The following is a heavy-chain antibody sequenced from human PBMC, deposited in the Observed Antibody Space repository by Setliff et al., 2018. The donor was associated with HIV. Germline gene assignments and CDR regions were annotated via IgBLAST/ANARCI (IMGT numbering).Heavy chain of an antibody. CDR3: TRYDPPGYCSSTTCPYLFDY. Sequence: PGGSLRLSCTGSGFNFADYGISWFRQAPGKGLEWVSFIRSKAHGGTIEYAASVKGRFTISRDDSKTIAYLQISGLKTEDTAVYFCTRYDPPGYCSSTTCPYLFDYWGRGTLVTVSS. D-gene: IGHD2-2*01. J-gene: IGHJ4*02. V-gene: IGHV3-49*03. CDR1: GFNFADYG. CDR2: IRSKAHGGTI.